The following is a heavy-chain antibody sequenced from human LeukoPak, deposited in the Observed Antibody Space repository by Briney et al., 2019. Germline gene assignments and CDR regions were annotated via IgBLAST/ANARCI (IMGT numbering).Heavy chain of an antibody. CDR3: ARDPLYYDFWSGPLDY. V-gene: IGHV3-30*03. CDR2: ISYDGSNK. CDR1: GFTFSSYG. J-gene: IGHJ4*02. D-gene: IGHD3-3*01. Sequence: HPGRSLRLSCAASGFTFSSYGVHWVRQAPGKGLEWVAVISYDGSNKYYADSVKGRFTISRDNSKNTLYLQMNSLRAEDTAVYYCARDPLYYDFWSGPLDYWGQGTLVTVSS.